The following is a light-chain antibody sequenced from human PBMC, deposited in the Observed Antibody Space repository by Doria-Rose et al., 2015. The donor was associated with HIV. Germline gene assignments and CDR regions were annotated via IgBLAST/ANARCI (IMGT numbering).Light chain of an antibody. CDR3: QQYYDTPS. V-gene: IGKV4-1*01. Sequence: TQSPESLGMSLGERATLNCKSNQSLLYTSKNYLAWSQQKPGQPPKLLIYWASTRQSGVPARFSGSGSRTDFTLAISSLEAEDVAVYYCQQYYDTPSFGPGTTVDIQ. CDR2: WAS. CDR1: QSLLYTSKNY. J-gene: IGKJ3*01.